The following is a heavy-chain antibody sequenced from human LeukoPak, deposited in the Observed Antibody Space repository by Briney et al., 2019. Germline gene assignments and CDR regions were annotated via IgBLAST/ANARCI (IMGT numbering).Heavy chain of an antibody. D-gene: IGHD2-21*02. CDR2: IIPILGIA. V-gene: IGHV1-69*04. Sequence: VASVKVSCKASGYTFTSYGISWVRQAPGQGLEWMGRIIPILGIANYAQKFQGRVTITADKSTSTAYMELSSLRSEDTAVYYCARAYCGGDCYRYYFDYWGQGTLVTVSS. CDR3: ARAYCGGDCYRYYFDY. CDR1: GYTFTSYG. J-gene: IGHJ4*02.